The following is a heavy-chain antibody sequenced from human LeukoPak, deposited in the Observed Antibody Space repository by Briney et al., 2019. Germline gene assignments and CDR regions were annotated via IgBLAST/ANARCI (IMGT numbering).Heavy chain of an antibody. Sequence: PSEALSLTCTVSGGSITIGSYYWSWIRQPAGKGLEWIGRIYVGGSPNYNPSHYSPALKSRVSISVDTSKSQFSLELTSVTAADTAVYYCARVYGGVWGSSRYWYNWFDPWGQGTLVTVSS. V-gene: IGHV4-61*02. CDR1: GGSITIGSYY. J-gene: IGHJ5*02. CDR3: ARVYGGVWGSSRYWYNWFDP. D-gene: IGHD3-16*02. CDR2: IYVGGSP.